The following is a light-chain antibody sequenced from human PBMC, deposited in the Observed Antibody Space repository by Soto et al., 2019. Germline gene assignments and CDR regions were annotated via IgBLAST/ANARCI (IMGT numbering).Light chain of an antibody. V-gene: IGKV3-15*01. Sequence: EIVMTHSPATLSVSPGERATLSCRASQSVNYNLAWYQQKPGQAPRVLIYGASTRATGIPARFSGRGFGTEFTLTISSLQSEDFAIYYCQQYNNWPPYTFGQGTKLEMK. J-gene: IGKJ2*01. CDR1: QSVNYN. CDR2: GAS. CDR3: QQYNNWPPYT.